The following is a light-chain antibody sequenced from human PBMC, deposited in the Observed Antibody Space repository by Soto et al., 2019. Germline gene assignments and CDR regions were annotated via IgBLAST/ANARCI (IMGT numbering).Light chain of an antibody. CDR3: QQYGVTPWT. CDR2: GAS. V-gene: IGKV3-20*01. J-gene: IGKJ1*01. Sequence: EIVLTQSPGTLSLSPGERATLSCRASQSVSSSYLAWYKQKPGQAPRLLIYGASSRATGIPDRFSGSGSATNFPLTISRMEHEDFAVYYCQQYGVTPWTFGQGTKVQIK. CDR1: QSVSSSY.